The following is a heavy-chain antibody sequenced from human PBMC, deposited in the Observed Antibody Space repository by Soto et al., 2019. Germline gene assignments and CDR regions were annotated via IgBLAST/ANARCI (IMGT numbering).Heavy chain of an antibody. Sequence: PSETLSLTCTVSGGSISSSGSYWGWIRQSPGKGLEWIGTISYSGSTYYNPSFNSRVTISVDTSKNQFSLNLSSVTAADTAVYRCARRYCYGSGKYGMDVWGQGTTVTVSS. D-gene: IGHD3-10*01. CDR3: ARRYCYGSGKYGMDV. V-gene: IGHV4-39*01. CDR1: GGSISSSGSY. J-gene: IGHJ6*02. CDR2: ISYSGST.